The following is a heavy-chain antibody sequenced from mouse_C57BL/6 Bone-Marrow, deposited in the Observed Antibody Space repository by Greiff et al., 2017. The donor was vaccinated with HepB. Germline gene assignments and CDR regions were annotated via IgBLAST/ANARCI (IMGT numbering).Heavy chain of an antibody. CDR2: ISSGSSTI. CDR1: GFTFSDYG. Sequence: EVKLVESGGGLVKPGGSLKLSCAASGFTFSDYGMHWVRQAPEKGLEWAAYISSGSSTIYYADTVKGRFTISRDNAKNTLFLQMTSLRSEDTAMYYCARDGYYGYFDVWGTGTTVTVSS. D-gene: IGHD2-3*01. J-gene: IGHJ1*03. CDR3: ARDGYYGYFDV. V-gene: IGHV5-17*01.